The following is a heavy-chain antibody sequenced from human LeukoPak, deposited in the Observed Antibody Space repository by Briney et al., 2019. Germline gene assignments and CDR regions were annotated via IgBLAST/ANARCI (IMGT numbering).Heavy chain of an antibody. V-gene: IGHV4-59*12. CDR1: GGSISSYY. CDR3: AREQLRWAFDI. J-gene: IGHJ3*02. D-gene: IGHD5-12*01. Sequence: SETLSLTCTVSGGSISSYYWSWIRQPPGKGLEWIGYIYYSGSTNYNPSLKSRVTISVDTSKNQFSLKLSSVTAADTAVYYCAREQLRWAFDIWGQGTMVTVSS. CDR2: IYYSGST.